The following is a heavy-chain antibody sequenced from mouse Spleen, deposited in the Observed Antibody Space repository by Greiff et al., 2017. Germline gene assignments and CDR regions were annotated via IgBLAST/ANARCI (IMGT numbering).Heavy chain of an antibody. CDR1: GYAFTNYL. D-gene: IGHD3-1*01. J-gene: IGHJ3*01. CDR2: INPGSGGT. V-gene: IGHV1-54*01. CDR3: ARPSSGFWFAY. Sequence: QVQLQQSGAELVRPGTSVKVSCKASGYAFTNYLIEWVKQRPGQGLEWIGVINPGSGGTNYNEKFKGKATLTADKSSSTAYMQLSSLTSEDSAVYFCARPSSGFWFAYWGQGTLVTVSA.